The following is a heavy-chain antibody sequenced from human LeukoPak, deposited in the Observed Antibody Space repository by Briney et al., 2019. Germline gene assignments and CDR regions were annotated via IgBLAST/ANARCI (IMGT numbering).Heavy chain of an antibody. CDR2: ISGSGGST. CDR3: AKDPTDFDSSGQTYFDY. CDR1: GFTFSSYA. D-gene: IGHD3-22*01. V-gene: IGHV3-23*01. J-gene: IGHJ4*02. Sequence: TGGSLRLSCAASGFTFSSYAMSWVRQAPGKGLEWVSAISGSGGSTYYADSVKGRFTISRDNSKNTLYLQMKSLRAEDTAVYYCAKDPTDFDSSGQTYFDYWGQGTLVTVSS.